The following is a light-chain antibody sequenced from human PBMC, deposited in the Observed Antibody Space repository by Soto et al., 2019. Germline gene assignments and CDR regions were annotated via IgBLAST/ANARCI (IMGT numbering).Light chain of an antibody. V-gene: IGLV2-14*01. Sequence: QSALTQPASVSGSPGQSITISCTGTSSDIGRYTYVSWYQQHPGKAPKLIIFEVSNRPSGVSSRFSGSKSGNSASLIISGLQAEDEAEYYCSSYASDSTRVFGGGTQMT. CDR1: SSDIGRYTY. J-gene: IGLJ2*01. CDR3: SSYASDSTRV. CDR2: EVS.